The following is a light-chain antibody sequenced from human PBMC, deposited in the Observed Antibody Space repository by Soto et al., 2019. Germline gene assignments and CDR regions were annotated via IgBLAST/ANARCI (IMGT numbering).Light chain of an antibody. CDR1: QGIYTY. J-gene: IGKJ1*01. CDR3: QHLSSYPWT. V-gene: IGKV1-9*01. CDR2: AAS. Sequence: DIQLTQSPSFLSASVGARVTITCRASQGIYTYLALYQQKPGKAPELMIYAASTLPSGVPSRFSGSGAGTEFTLTISRLQPEDFATYYCQHLSSYPWTFGQGTKVEIK.